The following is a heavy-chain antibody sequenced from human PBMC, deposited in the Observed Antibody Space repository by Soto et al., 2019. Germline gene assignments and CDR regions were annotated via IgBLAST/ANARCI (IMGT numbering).Heavy chain of an antibody. J-gene: IGHJ4*02. D-gene: IGHD3-10*01. CDR2: IYYSGKT. Sequence: SGDLSLTCSVSGGSISNSRDYWGWIRQPPGKGLEWIATIYYSGKTYYNPSLKSRVTISVDTSKNQFSLKLSSVTAADTAVYYCARAPRGNYGYPSYFDYWGQGTLVTVSS. V-gene: IGHV4-39*07. CDR3: ARAPRGNYGYPSYFDY. CDR1: GGSISNSRDY.